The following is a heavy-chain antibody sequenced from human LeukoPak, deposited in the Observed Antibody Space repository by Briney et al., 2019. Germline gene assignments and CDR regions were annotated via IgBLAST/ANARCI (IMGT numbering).Heavy chain of an antibody. CDR2: IYYSESS. V-gene: IGHV4-59*01. CDR3: ARTNYGGNSIYYYYMDV. D-gene: IGHD4-23*01. J-gene: IGHJ6*03. CDR1: YGSISSYY. Sequence: SETLSLTCTVSYGSISSYYWSWIRQPPGKGLEWIGKIYYSESSNYNPSLKTRVTISADTSKNQFSLKLSSVTAADTAVYFCARTNYGGNSIYYYYMDVWGKGTTVTVSS.